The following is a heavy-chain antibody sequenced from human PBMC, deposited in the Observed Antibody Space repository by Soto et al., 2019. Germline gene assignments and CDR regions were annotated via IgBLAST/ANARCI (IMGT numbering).Heavy chain of an antibody. CDR2: ISSNGGST. V-gene: IGHV3-64D*06. J-gene: IGHJ4*02. CDR3: VKISWRLLLWFGGGGDNDS. CDR1: GFTFSSYA. Sequence: PGGSLRLSCSASGFTFSSYAMHWVRQAPGKGLDYVSAISSNGGSTYYADSVKGRFTISRDNSKNTLYLQMSSLRAEDTAVYYCVKISWRLLLWFGGGGDNDSWGQGTLVTVSS. D-gene: IGHD3-10*01.